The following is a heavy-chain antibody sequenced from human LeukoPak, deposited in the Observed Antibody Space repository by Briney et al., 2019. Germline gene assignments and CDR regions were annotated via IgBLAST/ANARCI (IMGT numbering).Heavy chain of an antibody. CDR3: ARGKHSYGSGSFDY. CDR2: ISSSSSYI. Sequence: GGSLRLSCAASGFTFSSYWMNWVRQAPGKGLEWVSSISSSSSYIYYADSVKGRFTISRDNAKNSLYLQMNSLRAEDTAVYYCARGKHSYGSGSFDYWGQGTLVTVSS. CDR1: GFTFSSYW. D-gene: IGHD5-18*01. V-gene: IGHV3-21*01. J-gene: IGHJ4*02.